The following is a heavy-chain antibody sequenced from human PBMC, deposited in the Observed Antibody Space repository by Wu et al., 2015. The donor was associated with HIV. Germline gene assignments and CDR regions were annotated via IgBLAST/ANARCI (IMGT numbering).Heavy chain of an antibody. CDR1: GYTFSSYG. Sequence: QVQLVQSGAEVKKPGASVKVSCKASGYTFSSYGISWVRQAPGQGLEWMGWISTYNNNTNYAQKFQGRVTMSTDTSTTTAYMELRSLKSDDTAVYYCARDPGAYGYSDMDVWGQGTTVTVSS. J-gene: IGHJ6*02. V-gene: IGHV1-18*01. D-gene: IGHD1-26*01. CDR3: ARDPGAYGYSDMDV. CDR2: ISTYNNNT.